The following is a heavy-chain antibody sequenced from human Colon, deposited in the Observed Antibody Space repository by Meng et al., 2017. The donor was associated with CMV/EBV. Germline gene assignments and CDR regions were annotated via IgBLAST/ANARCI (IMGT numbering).Heavy chain of an antibody. V-gene: IGHV3-48*01. D-gene: IGHD2-21*02. J-gene: IGHJ4*02. CDR1: GFTFSSYS. CDR2: ISSSSSTI. CDR3: VKGATSGVTAPDY. Sequence: GGSLRLSCAASGFTFSSYSMNWVRQAPGKGLEWVSYISSSSSTIYYADSVKGRFTISRDISQSMLYLQMDSLRVEDTGVYYCVKGATSGVTAPDYWGQGTLVTVSS.